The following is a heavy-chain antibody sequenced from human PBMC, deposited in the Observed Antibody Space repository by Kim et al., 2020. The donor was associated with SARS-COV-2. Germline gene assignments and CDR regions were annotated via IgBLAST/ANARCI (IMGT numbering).Heavy chain of an antibody. V-gene: IGHV3-53*01. CDR3: ARGPDGGYSGYEQVDY. Sequence: SVRGRYTLASANSKNTLYLQMNSLRAEDTAVYYCARGPDGGYSGYEQVDYWGQGTLVTVSS. J-gene: IGHJ4*02. D-gene: IGHD5-12*01.